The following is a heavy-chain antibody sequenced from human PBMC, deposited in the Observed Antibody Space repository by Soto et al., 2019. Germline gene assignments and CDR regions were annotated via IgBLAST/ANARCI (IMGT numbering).Heavy chain of an antibody. CDR1: GFTFSTYA. CDR3: VKEGYMRSNWYGQFDY. J-gene: IGHJ4*02. V-gene: IGHV3-64D*06. D-gene: IGHD6-13*01. Sequence: GGSLRLSCVASGFTFSTYAMNWVRQAPGKGLEFVSAISSYGADTYYADSVKGRFAISRDNSKNTIYLQMSSLRAEDTALYYCVKEGYMRSNWYGQFDYWGQGSLVTVSS. CDR2: ISSYGADT.